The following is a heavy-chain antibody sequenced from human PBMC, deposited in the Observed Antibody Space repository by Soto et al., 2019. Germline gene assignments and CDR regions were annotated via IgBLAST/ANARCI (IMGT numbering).Heavy chain of an antibody. CDR2: ISSSGSTI. D-gene: IGHD2-15*01. V-gene: IGHV3-11*01. CDR3: ARGAGSVYCSGGSCYSRAYYDSSGYYDY. J-gene: IGHJ4*02. Sequence: QVQLVESGGGLVKPGGSLRLSCAASGFTFSDYYMSWIRQAPGKGLEWVSYISSSGSTIYYADSVKGRFTISRDNAKNSLYLQMNSLRAEDTAVYYCARGAGSVYCSGGSCYSRAYYDSSGYYDYWGQGTLVTVSS. CDR1: GFTFSDYY.